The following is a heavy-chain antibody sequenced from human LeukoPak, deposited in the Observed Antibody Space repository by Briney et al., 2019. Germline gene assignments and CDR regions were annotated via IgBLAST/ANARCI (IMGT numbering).Heavy chain of an antibody. Sequence: GGSLRLSCAASGFTFSRYSMNWVRQAPGKGLEWVSSIYLSNNYIYYADSLKGRFTISRDNAKNSLYLQMTSLRAEDTAVYFCARSPESMVRGTWFDPWGQGTLVTVSS. CDR1: GFTFSRYS. D-gene: IGHD3-10*01. V-gene: IGHV3-21*01. CDR2: IYLSNNYI. CDR3: ARSPESMVRGTWFDP. J-gene: IGHJ5*02.